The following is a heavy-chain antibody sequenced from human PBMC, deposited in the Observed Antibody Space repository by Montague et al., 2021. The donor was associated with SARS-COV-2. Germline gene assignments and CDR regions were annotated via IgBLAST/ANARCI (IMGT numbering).Heavy chain of an antibody. Sequence: SLRLSCAASGVTFGGHYMDWVRQAPGKGLEWVARIGSKAKSYSTQYAASVKGRFTISRDDSKISLYLQMNSLKSEDTAVYYCARDAGRYSFDSWGQGTLVTVST. CDR3: ARDAGRYSFDS. J-gene: IGHJ4*02. V-gene: IGHV3-72*01. D-gene: IGHD3-16*01. CDR2: IGSKAKSYST. CDR1: GVTFGGHY.